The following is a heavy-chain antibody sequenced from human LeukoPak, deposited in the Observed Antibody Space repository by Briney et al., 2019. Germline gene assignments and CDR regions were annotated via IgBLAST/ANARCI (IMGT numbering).Heavy chain of an antibody. CDR3: TTDLGDYGDYVRC. CDR1: GFTFNNAW. V-gene: IGHV3-15*01. D-gene: IGHD4-17*01. CDR2: IKSDGGTT. J-gene: IGHJ4*02. Sequence: GGSLRLSCAASGFTFNNAWMSWVRQAPGKGLEWIGRIKSDGGTTDYAAPVKGRFTISRDDSKNTLYLQMNSLKAEDTAVYYTTDLGDYGDYVRCWGQGTLVTVSS.